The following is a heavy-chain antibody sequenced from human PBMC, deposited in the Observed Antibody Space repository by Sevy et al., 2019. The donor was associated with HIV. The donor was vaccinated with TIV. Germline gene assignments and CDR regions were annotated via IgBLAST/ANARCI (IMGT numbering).Heavy chain of an antibody. Sequence: LSLTCAASGFTFTGYWMSWVRQAPGKGLEWVANIKLDGSDKYYVDSVKDRFTISRDNSKNSLYLQMNSLRAEDTAVYYCVGGGASFDYWGQGTLVTVSS. D-gene: IGHD3-10*01. J-gene: IGHJ4*02. CDR1: GFTFTGYW. V-gene: IGHV3-7*03. CDR3: VGGGASFDY. CDR2: IKLDGSDK.